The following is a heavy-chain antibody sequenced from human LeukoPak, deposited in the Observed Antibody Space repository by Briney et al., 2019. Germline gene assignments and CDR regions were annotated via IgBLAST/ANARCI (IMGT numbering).Heavy chain of an antibody. CDR1: GGSISSSSYY. CDR2: IYYSGST. J-gene: IGHJ4*02. CDR3: ARYSSWYRPYYFDY. V-gene: IGHV4-39*01. D-gene: IGHD6-13*01. Sequence: PSETLSLTCTVSGGSISSSSYYWGWIRQPPGKGLEWIGSIYYSGSTYYNPSLKSRVTISVDTSKNQFSLKLSSVTAADTAVYYCARYSSWYRPYYFDYWGQGTLVTVSS.